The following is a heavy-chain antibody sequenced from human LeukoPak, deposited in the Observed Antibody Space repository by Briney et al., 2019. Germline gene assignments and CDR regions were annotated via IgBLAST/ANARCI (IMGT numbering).Heavy chain of an antibody. D-gene: IGHD6-13*01. CDR1: GGSISTSNSY. Sequence: PSETLSLTCTVSGGSISTSNSYWGWIRQPPGKGLEWIGSIYYSGNTYYNASLKSRVTISVDTSKNQFSLKLSSVTAADTAVYYCARGYKLSIAAVFDYWGQGTLVTVSS. CDR2: IYYSGNT. J-gene: IGHJ4*02. V-gene: IGHV4-39*07. CDR3: ARGYKLSIAAVFDY.